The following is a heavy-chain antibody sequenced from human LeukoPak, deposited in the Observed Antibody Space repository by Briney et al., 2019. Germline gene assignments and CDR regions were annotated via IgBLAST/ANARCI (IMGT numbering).Heavy chain of an antibody. CDR2: ISSSGSTI. D-gene: IGHD3-9*01. V-gene: IGHV3-48*03. Sequence: GGSLRLSCAASGFTFSSYEVNWVRQAPGKGVEGLSYISSSGSTIYYADSVKGRFTISRDNAKNSLYLQINSLRAEDTAIYSCARGGAPYFDWCFDYWGQGTLVTVSS. CDR1: GFTFSSYE. CDR3: ARGGAPYFDWCFDY. J-gene: IGHJ4*02.